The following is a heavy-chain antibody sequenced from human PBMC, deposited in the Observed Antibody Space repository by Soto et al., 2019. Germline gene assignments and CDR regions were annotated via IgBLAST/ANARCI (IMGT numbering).Heavy chain of an antibody. CDR2: ISYDGSNK. D-gene: IGHD6-19*01. CDR1: GFTFSSYG. CDR3: ANSGWYRYYYYGMDV. Sequence: GGSLRLSCAASGFTFSSYGMHWVRQAPGKGLEWVAVISYDGSNKYYADTVKGRFTISRDNSKNTLYLQMNSLRAEDMALYYCANSGWYRYYYYGMDVWGQGTTVTVSS. J-gene: IGHJ6*02. V-gene: IGHV3-30*18.